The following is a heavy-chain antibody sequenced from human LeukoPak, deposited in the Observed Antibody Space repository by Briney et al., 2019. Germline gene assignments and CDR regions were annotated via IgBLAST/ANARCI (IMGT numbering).Heavy chain of an antibody. Sequence: GGSLRLSCAASGFTFSSYSMNWVRQAPGKGLEWVSSISSSSSYIYYADSVKGRFTISRDNAKNSLYLQMNSLRAEDTAVYYCARDFGDVAFDIWGQGTKVTVSS. V-gene: IGHV3-21*01. D-gene: IGHD4-17*01. CDR1: GFTFSSYS. CDR2: ISSSSSYI. CDR3: ARDFGDVAFDI. J-gene: IGHJ3*02.